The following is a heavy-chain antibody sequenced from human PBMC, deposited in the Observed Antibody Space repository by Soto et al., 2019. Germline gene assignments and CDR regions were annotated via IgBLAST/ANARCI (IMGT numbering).Heavy chain of an antibody. CDR3: ARDKQKNYYYYYGMDV. D-gene: IGHD6-13*01. V-gene: IGHV1-18*04. J-gene: IGHJ6*02. CDR2: ISAYNGNT. Sequence: ASVKVSCKASGYTFTSYGISWVRQAPGQGLEWMGWISAYNGNTNYAQKLQGRVTMTTDTSTSTAYMELRSLRSDDTAVYYCARDKQKNYYYYYGMDVWGQGTTVRVS. CDR1: GYTFTSYG.